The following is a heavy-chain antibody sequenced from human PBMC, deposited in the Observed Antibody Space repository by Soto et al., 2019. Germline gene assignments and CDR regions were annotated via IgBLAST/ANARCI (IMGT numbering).Heavy chain of an antibody. V-gene: IGHV4-31*03. J-gene: IGHJ4*02. CDR3: ARMTDIVATTHFDY. CDR1: GGSISSGGYY. CDR2: IYYSVST. Sequence: QVQLQESGPGLVKPSQTLSLTCTVSGGSISSGGYYWSWIRQHPGKGLEWIGYIYYSVSTYYNPSLKSRVTISVDTSKNQFSLKLSSVTAADTAVYYCARMTDIVATTHFDYWGQGTLVTVSS. D-gene: IGHD5-12*01.